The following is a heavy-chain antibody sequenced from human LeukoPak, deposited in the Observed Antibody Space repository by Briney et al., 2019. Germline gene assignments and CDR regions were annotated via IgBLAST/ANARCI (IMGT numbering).Heavy chain of an antibody. J-gene: IGHJ5*02. CDR2: IYYSGST. Sequence: SETLSPTCTVSGGSISSSSYYWGWIRQPPGKGLEWIGSIYYSGSTYYNPSLKSRVTISVDTSKNQFSLKLSSVTAADTAVYYCARHFSPNYDFWSGYYYCWFDPWGQGTLVTVSS. CDR1: GGSISSSSYY. CDR3: ARHFSPNYDFWSGYYYCWFDP. V-gene: IGHV4-39*01. D-gene: IGHD3-3*01.